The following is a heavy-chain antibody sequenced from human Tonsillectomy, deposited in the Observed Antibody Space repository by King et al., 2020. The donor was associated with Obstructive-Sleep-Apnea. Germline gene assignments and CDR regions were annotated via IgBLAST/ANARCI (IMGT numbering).Heavy chain of an antibody. CDR3: ATGGPDAFDF. J-gene: IGHJ3*01. V-gene: IGHV3-48*04. CDR1: GITFSSYS. Sequence: EVQLVESGGGLVQPGGSLRLSCAASGITFSSYSMNWGRQAPGKGLEWVSYISSSTSTIYYADSVKGRFTISRDNAKNSLYLQMNSLRAEDTAVYYCATGGPDAFDFWGRGTMVTVSS. D-gene: IGHD3-16*01. CDR2: ISSSTSTI.